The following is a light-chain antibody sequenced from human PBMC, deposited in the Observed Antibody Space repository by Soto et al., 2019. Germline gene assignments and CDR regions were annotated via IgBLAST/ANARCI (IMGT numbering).Light chain of an antibody. J-gene: IGLJ2*01. CDR2: EVN. CDR3: SSFTSRSSDVL. Sequence: QSALTQPASVSGSPGQSITISCTGTSSDVGGYNYVSWYQQHPGKVPKLLIYEVNNRPSGVSNRFSGSKSANTASLTISGLQAEDEADYYCSSFTSRSSDVLFGGGTKLTVL. V-gene: IGLV2-14*01. CDR1: SSDVGGYNY.